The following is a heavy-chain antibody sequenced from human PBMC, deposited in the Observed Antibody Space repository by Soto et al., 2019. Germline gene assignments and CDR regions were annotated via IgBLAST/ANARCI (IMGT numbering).Heavy chain of an antibody. CDR2: ISVSGGST. D-gene: IGHD1-26*01. J-gene: IGHJ5*02. CDR1: GFTFSSYA. V-gene: IGHV3-23*01. Sequence: EVQLLESGGGLVQPGGSLRLSCAASGFTFSSYAMSWVRQAPGKGLEWVSAISVSGGSTYYADSVKGRFTISRDNSKNTLYLQINTRRAEDTAGCYGAKGGCNFWFDPWCQGTLVTVAS. CDR3: AKGGCNFWFDP.